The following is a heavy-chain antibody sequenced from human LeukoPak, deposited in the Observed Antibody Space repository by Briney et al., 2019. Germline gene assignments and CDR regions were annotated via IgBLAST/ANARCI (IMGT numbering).Heavy chain of an antibody. D-gene: IGHD3-10*01. V-gene: IGHV3-23*01. CDR1: GFTFSSYA. Sequence: GGSLRLSCAASGFTFSSYAMTWVRQIPGRGLEYVSSSSGSGASTHYADSVKGRFTISRDNSRNTLYLEMSSLRAEDSALYYCAKDRAPYGSGGGEDYFDVWGRGTLVTVSS. J-gene: IGHJ2*01. CDR2: SSGSGAST. CDR3: AKDRAPYGSGGGEDYFDV.